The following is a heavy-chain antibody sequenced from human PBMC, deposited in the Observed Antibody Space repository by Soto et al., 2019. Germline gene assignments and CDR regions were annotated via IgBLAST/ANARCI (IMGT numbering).Heavy chain of an antibody. CDR3: ARDKGITVQKHYFDY. CDR2: ISYDGTNK. CDR1: GFTFSNYD. Sequence: QVQLVDSGGGVVQPGRSLRLSCAASGFTFSNYDIHWVRQAPGKGLEWVAIISYDGTNKYYADYVKGRFTISRDNSKNTLYLQMNSLRTEDTALYYCARDKGITVQKHYFDYWGQGTLVTVSS. V-gene: IGHV3-30*03. J-gene: IGHJ4*02. D-gene: IGHD6-19*01.